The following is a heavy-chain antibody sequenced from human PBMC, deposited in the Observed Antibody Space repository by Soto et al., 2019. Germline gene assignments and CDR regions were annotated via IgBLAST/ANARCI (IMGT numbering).Heavy chain of an antibody. CDR2: ISWNSGSI. V-gene: IGHV3-9*01. CDR3: AKGVVGYYYYGMDV. Sequence: EVQLVESGGGLVQPGRSLRLSCAASGITFDDYAMHWVRQAPGKGLEWVSGISWNSGSIGYADSVKGRFTISRDNAKNSLYLQMNSLRAEDTALYYCAKGVVGYYYYGMDVWGQGTTVTVSS. CDR1: GITFDDYA. J-gene: IGHJ6*02. D-gene: IGHD2-15*01.